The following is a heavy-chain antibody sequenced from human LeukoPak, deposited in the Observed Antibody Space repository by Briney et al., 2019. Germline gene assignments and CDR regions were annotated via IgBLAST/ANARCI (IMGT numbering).Heavy chain of an antibody. CDR2: IYYSGST. CDR3: ARGTGYDILTGYYSYYFDY. D-gene: IGHD3-9*01. V-gene: IGHV4-59*01. CDR1: GGSISSYY. J-gene: IGHJ4*02. Sequence: SETLSLTCTVSGGSISSYYWSWIRQPPGKGLEWIGYIYYSGSTNYNPPLKSRVTISVDTSKNQFSLKLSSVTAADTAVYYCARGTGYDILTGYYSYYFDYWGQGTLVTVSS.